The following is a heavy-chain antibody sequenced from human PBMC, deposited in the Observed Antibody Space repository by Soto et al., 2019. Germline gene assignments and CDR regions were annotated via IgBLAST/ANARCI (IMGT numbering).Heavy chain of an antibody. D-gene: IGHD3-9*01. J-gene: IGHJ5*02. CDR1: GGTFSSYT. CDR2: IIPILGIA. V-gene: IGHV1-69*02. Sequence: SVKVSCKASGGTFSSYTISWVRQAPGQGLEWMGRIIPILGIANYAQKFQGRVTITADKSTSTAYMELSSLRSEDTAVYYCASHRYFYHHTAAWFDPWGQGTLVTVSS. CDR3: ASHRYFYHHTAAWFDP.